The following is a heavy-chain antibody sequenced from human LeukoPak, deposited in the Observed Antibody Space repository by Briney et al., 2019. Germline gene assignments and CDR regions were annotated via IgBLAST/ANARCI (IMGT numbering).Heavy chain of an antibody. J-gene: IGHJ3*02. V-gene: IGHV3-21*01. CDR2: ISSSSSYI. D-gene: IGHD5-24*01. CDR1: GFTFSSYS. Sequence: PGESLRLSCAASGFTFSSYSMNWVRQAPGKGLEWVSSISSSSSYIYYADSVKGRFTISRDNAKNSLYLQMNSLRAEDTAVYYCARIEETILADAFDIWGQGTMVTVSS. CDR3: ARIEETILADAFDI.